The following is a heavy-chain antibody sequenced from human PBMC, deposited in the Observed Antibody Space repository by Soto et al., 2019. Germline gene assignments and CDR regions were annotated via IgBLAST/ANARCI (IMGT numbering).Heavy chain of an antibody. CDR1: GYIFVNYG. J-gene: IGHJ6*02. V-gene: IGHV1-18*01. CDR2: VSPYTGNT. D-gene: IGHD3-16*01. CDR3: VMVDNYVTPTPQDV. Sequence: QVQLVQSGDEVKKPGASVKVSCKASGYIFVNYGIAWVRQAPGQGLEWMGWVSPYTGNTHSASKVQGRLTMTTDTSTSTAYMDLGSLTSDDTAVYYCVMVDNYVTPTPQDVWGQGTTVTVSS.